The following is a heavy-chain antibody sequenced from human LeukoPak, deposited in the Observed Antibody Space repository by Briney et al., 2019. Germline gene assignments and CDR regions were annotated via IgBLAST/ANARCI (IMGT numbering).Heavy chain of an antibody. V-gene: IGHV3-7*01. J-gene: IGHJ4*02. CDR2: IKQDGSEK. CDR1: GFTFSSYW. CDR3: ARAISKSEGY. D-gene: IGHD5-24*01. Sequence: GGSLRLSCAASGFTFSSYWMTWVRQAPGKGREWVPNIKQDGSEKYYVDSGKGRFTISRDNAKSSLYLQMDSLRADNTAVYYSARAISKSEGYWGQETLVTVSS.